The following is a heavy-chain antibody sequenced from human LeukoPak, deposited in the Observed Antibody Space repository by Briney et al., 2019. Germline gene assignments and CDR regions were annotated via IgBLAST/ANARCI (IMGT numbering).Heavy chain of an antibody. CDR2: ISYDGSNK. Sequence: GGSLRLSCAASGFTFSSYGMHWVRQAPGKGLEWVAVISYDGSNKYYADPVKGRFTISRDNSKNTLYLQMNSLRAEDTAVYYCAKDDSAAGVDYWGQGTLVTVSS. CDR3: AKDDSAAGVDY. J-gene: IGHJ4*02. V-gene: IGHV3-30*18. D-gene: IGHD6-13*01. CDR1: GFTFSSYG.